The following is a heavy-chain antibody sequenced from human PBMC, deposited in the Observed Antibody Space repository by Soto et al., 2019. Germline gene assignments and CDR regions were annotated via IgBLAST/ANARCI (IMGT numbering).Heavy chain of an antibody. J-gene: IGHJ3*02. CDR3: ARTITMIVTESAFDM. D-gene: IGHD3-22*01. Sequence: SETLSLTCSVSGGSISSSNYYWGWIRQPPGKGLEWIGTIYYSGSTYYNPSLKSRVTISVDTSKNQYSLNLSSVTAADTAVYYCARTITMIVTESAFDMWGQGTKVTVSS. CDR1: GGSISSSNYY. CDR2: IYYSGST. V-gene: IGHV4-39*01.